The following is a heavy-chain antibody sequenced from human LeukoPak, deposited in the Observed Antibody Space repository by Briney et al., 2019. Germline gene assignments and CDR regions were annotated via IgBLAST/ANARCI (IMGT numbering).Heavy chain of an antibody. V-gene: IGHV4-34*01. CDR3: ARGSSVDSSGYYHYDY. J-gene: IGHJ4*02. CDR2: INHSGST. CDR1: GGSFSGYY. D-gene: IGHD3-22*01. Sequence: SETLSLTCAVYGGSFSGYYWSWIRQPPGKGLEWIGEINHSGSTNYNPSLKSRVTISVDTSNNQFSLKLSSVTAADTAVYYCARGSSVDSSGYYHYDYWGQGTLVTVSS.